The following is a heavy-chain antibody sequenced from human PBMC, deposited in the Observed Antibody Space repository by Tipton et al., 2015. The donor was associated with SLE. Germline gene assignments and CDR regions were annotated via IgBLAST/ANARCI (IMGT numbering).Heavy chain of an antibody. V-gene: IGHV4-59*11. J-gene: IGHJ3*02. Sequence: TLSLTCTVSGGSISSHYWSWIRQPPGKGLEWIGEINHSGSTNYNPSLKSRVTISVDTSKNQFSLKLSSVTAADTAVYYCVREVVVTDAFDIWGQGTMVTVSS. D-gene: IGHD3-22*01. CDR3: VREVVVTDAFDI. CDR1: GGSISSHY. CDR2: INHSGST.